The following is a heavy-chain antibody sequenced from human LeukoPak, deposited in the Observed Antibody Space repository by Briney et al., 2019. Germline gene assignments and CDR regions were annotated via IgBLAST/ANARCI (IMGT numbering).Heavy chain of an antibody. V-gene: IGHV4-59*01. J-gene: IGHJ4*02. CDR1: GGSISSYY. D-gene: IGHD3-10*01. CDR2: IYYSGST. CDR3: ASSYGSGSYHIDY. Sequence: SGTLSLTCTVSGGSISSYYWSWIRQPPGKGLEWIGYIYYSGSTNYNPSLKSRVTISVDTSKNQFSLKLSSVTAADTAVYYCASSYGSGSYHIDYWGQGTLVTVSS.